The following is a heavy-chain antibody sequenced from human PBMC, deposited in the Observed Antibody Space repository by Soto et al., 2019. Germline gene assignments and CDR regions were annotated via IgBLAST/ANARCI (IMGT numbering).Heavy chain of an antibody. CDR1: GFTFDDYA. J-gene: IGHJ4*02. D-gene: IGHD3-10*01. CDR2: ISWNSGSI. CDR3: AKDMAFYGSGNALDY. Sequence: SLRLSCAASGFTFDDYAMHWVRQAPGKGLEWVSGISWNSGSIGYADSVKGRFTISRDNAKNSLYLQMNSLRAEDTALYYCAKDMAFYGSGNALDYWGQGTLVTVSS. V-gene: IGHV3-9*01.